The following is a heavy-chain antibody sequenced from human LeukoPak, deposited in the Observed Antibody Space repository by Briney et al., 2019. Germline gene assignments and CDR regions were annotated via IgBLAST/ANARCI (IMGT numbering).Heavy chain of an antibody. Sequence: GGSLRLSCAASGSSVTTIYLSWVRQAPGKGLEWVSLIYSGGSTYYADSVKGRFSISRDKSKSTLYLQINGLRADDTAGYYCARASTDNWYNNFDLRGQGTLVTVSS. D-gene: IGHD1/OR15-1a*01. CDR2: IYSGGST. CDR1: GSSVTTIY. V-gene: IGHV3-66*01. CDR3: ARASTDNWYNNFDL. J-gene: IGHJ4*02.